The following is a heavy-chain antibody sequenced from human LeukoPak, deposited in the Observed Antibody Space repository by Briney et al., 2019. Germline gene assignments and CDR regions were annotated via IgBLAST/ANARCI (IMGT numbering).Heavy chain of an antibody. D-gene: IGHD2-2*02. Sequence: GESLKIPGKGSGYSFTSYWIGWVRQMPGKGLEWMGIIYPVDADTRYRPSFPGQVTISAAQSLSTAYLQWNSLKASDTAMYYCARIGDCSSTSCYTEGYFDYWGQGTLVTVSS. CDR3: ARIGDCSSTSCYTEGYFDY. J-gene: IGHJ4*02. CDR2: IYPVDADT. CDR1: GYSFTSYW. V-gene: IGHV5-51*01.